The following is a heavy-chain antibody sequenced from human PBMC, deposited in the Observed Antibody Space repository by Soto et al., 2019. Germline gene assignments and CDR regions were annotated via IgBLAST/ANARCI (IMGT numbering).Heavy chain of an antibody. J-gene: IGHJ4*01. Sequence: PGGSLRLSCAASGFTFSDYYMSWIRQARGKGLEWVSYISSSGSTIYYADSVKGRFTISRDNAKNSLYLQMNSLRAEDTAVYYCTTDSYSSITIVRFDYWGQGTLVTVSS. V-gene: IGHV3-11*01. CDR2: ISSSGSTI. D-gene: IGHD2-2*01. CDR1: GFTFSDYY. CDR3: TTDSYSSITIVRFDY.